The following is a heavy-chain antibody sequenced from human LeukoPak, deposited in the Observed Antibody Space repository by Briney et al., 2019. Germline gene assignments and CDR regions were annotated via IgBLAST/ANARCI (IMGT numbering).Heavy chain of an antibody. CDR2: ISGSGGST. CDR3: AKDPERGYSGYGYGGYDY. CDR1: GFTFSSYA. Sequence: GSLRLSCAASGFTFSSYAMSWVRQAPGKGLEWVSAISGSGGSTYYADSVKGRFTISRDNSKNTLYLQMNSLRAEDTAVCYCAKDPERGYSGYGYGGYDYWGQGTLVTVSS. J-gene: IGHJ4*02. V-gene: IGHV3-23*01. D-gene: IGHD5-12*01.